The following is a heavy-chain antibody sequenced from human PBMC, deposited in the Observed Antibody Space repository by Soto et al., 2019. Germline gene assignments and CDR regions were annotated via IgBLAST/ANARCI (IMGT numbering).Heavy chain of an antibody. CDR2: IYYSGST. D-gene: IGHD3-22*01. V-gene: IGHV4-31*03. J-gene: IGHJ3*02. Sequence: SETLSLTCTVSGGSISSGGYYWSWIRQHPGKGLEWIGYIYYSGSTYYNPSLKSRVTISVDTSKNQFSLKLSSVTAADTAVYYCARDWYYYDSSGYWHAFDIWGQGTMVTVSS. CDR1: GGSISSGGYY. CDR3: ARDWYYYDSSGYWHAFDI.